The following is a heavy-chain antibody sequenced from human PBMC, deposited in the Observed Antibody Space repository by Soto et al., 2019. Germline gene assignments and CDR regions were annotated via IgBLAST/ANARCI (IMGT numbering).Heavy chain of an antibody. CDR3: ARRKSPRWVDY. J-gene: IGHJ4*02. Sequence: SETLSLTCAVYGGSFSGYYWSWIRQPPGKGLEWIGEINHGGSTNYNPSLKSRVTISVDTSKNQFSLKLSSVTAADTAVYYCARRKSPRWVDYWGQGTLVTVSS. CDR1: GGSFSGYY. D-gene: IGHD1-26*01. V-gene: IGHV4-34*01. CDR2: INHGGST.